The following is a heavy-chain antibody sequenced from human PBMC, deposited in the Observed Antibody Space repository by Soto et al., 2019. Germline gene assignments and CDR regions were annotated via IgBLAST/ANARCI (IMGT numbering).Heavy chain of an antibody. J-gene: IGHJ4*02. V-gene: IGHV4-39*01. D-gene: IGHD6-13*01. CDR1: GGSITSSSHY. CDR3: ARHKDTSSRYLLPDY. Sequence: PSETLSLTCTVSGGSITSSSHYWVWIRQPPGKGLEWIGSIYYRGNTYYNPSLKSRVTISVDTSKEQFSLKVTSVTATDTAVYYCARHKDTSSRYLLPDYWGQGALVTVSS. CDR2: IYYRGNT.